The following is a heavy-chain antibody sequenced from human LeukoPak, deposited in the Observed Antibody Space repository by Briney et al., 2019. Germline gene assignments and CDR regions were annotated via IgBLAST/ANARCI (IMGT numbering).Heavy chain of an antibody. J-gene: IGHJ6*03. Sequence: GGSLRLSCAASGFTFNSYSMDWVRQAPGKGLEWVSSISGSNSYIYYADSMKGRFTISRDNAKNSLYLQMNSLRAEDTAVYYCAKDTVKVTTIRRVPHYMDVWGKGTTVTISS. CDR3: AKDTVKVTTIRRVPHYMDV. D-gene: IGHD5-12*01. CDR1: GFTFNSYS. V-gene: IGHV3-21*01. CDR2: ISGSNSYI.